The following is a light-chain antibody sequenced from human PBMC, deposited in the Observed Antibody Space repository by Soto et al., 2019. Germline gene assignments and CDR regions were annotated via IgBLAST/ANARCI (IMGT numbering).Light chain of an antibody. V-gene: IGLV2-14*01. CDR3: SSYTSSSTYV. CDR1: SSDIGYYNY. CDR2: EVS. Sequence: QSVLTQPASVSGSPGQSITISCTGTSSDIGYYNYVSWYQQHPGKAPKLMIYEVSYRPSGVSNRFSGSKSGNTASLTISGLQAEDEAAYYCSSYTSSSTYVFGIGTSHRP. J-gene: IGLJ1*01.